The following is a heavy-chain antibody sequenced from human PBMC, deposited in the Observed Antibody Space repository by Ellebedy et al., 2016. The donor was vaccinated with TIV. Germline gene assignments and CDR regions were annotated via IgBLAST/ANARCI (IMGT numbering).Heavy chain of an antibody. CDR1: GLSFSSDW. CDR3: AREAYYYGSGRLVDV. CDR2: IKQDGSEK. D-gene: IGHD3-10*01. Sequence: GGSLRLXXVASGLSFSSDWMSWVRQAPGKGLEWVANIKQDGSEKNYVDSVKGRFTISRDNSRNTLYLQTNSLRAEDTAVYYCAREAYYYGSGRLVDVWGQGATVTVSS. J-gene: IGHJ6*02. V-gene: IGHV3-7*01.